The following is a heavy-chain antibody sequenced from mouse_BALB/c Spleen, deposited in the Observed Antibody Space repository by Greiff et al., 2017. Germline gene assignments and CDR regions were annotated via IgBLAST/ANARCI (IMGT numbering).Heavy chain of an antibody. D-gene: IGHD2-3*01. V-gene: IGHV4-1*02. CDR3: ARPGIYDGYSSLAY. J-gene: IGHJ3*01. Sequence: EVQRVESGGGLVQPGGSLKLSCAASGFDFSRYWMSWVRQAPGKGLEWIGEINPDSSTINYTPSLKDKFIISRDNAKNTLYLQMSKVRSEDTALYYCARPGIYDGYSSLAYWGQGTLVTVSA. CDR2: INPDSSTI. CDR1: GFDFSRYW.